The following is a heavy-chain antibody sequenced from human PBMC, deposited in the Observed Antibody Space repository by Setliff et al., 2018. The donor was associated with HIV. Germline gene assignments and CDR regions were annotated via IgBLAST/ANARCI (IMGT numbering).Heavy chain of an antibody. D-gene: IGHD3-10*01. Sequence: GESLKISCVTSGFTFTSHSMNWVRLRPGKGLEWVASISGSGTYTHYRDSVKGRFTISRDNAKNSLYLQMNSLRAEDTAVYYCARREYYGSGSYGFDSWGQGTLVTVSS. CDR3: ARREYYGSGSYGFDS. CDR2: ISGSGTYT. J-gene: IGHJ4*02. CDR1: GFTFTSHS. V-gene: IGHV3-21*01.